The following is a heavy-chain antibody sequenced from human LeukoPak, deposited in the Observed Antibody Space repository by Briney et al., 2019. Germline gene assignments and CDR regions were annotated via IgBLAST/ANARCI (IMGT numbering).Heavy chain of an antibody. Sequence: ASVKVSCKASGYTFTGYYMHWERQAPGQGLEWMGWINPNSGGTNYAQKFQGRVTVTRDTSISTAYMELSRLRSDDTAVYYCARDDYGSGSYYNVMGDIWGQGTIVTVSS. V-gene: IGHV1-2*02. J-gene: IGHJ3*02. CDR1: GYTFTGYY. D-gene: IGHD3-10*01. CDR2: INPNSGGT. CDR3: ARDDYGSGSYYNVMGDI.